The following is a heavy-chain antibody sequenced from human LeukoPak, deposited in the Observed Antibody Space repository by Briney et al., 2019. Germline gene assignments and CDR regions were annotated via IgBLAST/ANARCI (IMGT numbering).Heavy chain of an antibody. V-gene: IGHV3-7*01. Sequence: PGGSLRLSCAASGFTFSSHWTTWVRQAPGKGLEWMANIKPDGGDTYYVNSVKGRLSISRDNSKNSLYLQMNSLRAEDTAVYYCARDPGGSNWGAFDVWGQGTMVTVSS. D-gene: IGHD3-16*01. CDR3: ARDPGGSNWGAFDV. CDR1: GFTFSSHW. CDR2: IKPDGGDT. J-gene: IGHJ3*01.